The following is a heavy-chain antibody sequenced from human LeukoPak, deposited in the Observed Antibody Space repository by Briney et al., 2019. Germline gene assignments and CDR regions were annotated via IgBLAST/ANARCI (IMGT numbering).Heavy chain of an antibody. CDR2: IYSGGST. V-gene: IGHV3-53*01. J-gene: IGHJ4*02. D-gene: IGHD3-22*01. CDR1: GFTVSSNY. Sequence: GGSLGLSCATSGFTVSSNYMSWVRQAPGKGLEWVSVIYSGGSTYYADSVKGRFTISRDNSKNTLYLQMNSLRAEDTAVYYCARGGAPNYYDSSGYYHYWGQGTLVTVSS. CDR3: ARGGAPNYYDSSGYYHY.